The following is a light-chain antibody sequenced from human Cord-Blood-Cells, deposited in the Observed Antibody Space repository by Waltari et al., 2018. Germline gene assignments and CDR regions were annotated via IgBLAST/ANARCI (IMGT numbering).Light chain of an antibody. CDR2: AAS. CDR3: QQSYSTIT. CDR1: QSISSY. V-gene: IGKV1-39*01. Sequence: DIQMTQSTSSLSASVGARVTITCRASQSISSYLNWYQQKPGKAPKLPIYAASSLQSGVPSRFSGSGSGTDFTLTISSLQPEDFATYYCQQSYSTITFGGGTKVEIK. J-gene: IGKJ4*01.